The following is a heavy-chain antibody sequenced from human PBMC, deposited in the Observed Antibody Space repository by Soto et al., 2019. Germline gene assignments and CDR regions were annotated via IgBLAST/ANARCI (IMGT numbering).Heavy chain of an antibody. Sequence: SETLSLTCTVSGGSVSSGSYYWSWIRQPPGKGLEWIGYIYYSGSTNYNPSLKSRVTISVDTSKNQFSLKLSSVTAADTAVYYCARAVSDTAMVLYGMDVWGQGTTVTVSS. V-gene: IGHV4-61*01. J-gene: IGHJ6*02. CDR2: IYYSGST. D-gene: IGHD5-18*01. CDR3: ARAVSDTAMVLYGMDV. CDR1: GGSVSSGSYY.